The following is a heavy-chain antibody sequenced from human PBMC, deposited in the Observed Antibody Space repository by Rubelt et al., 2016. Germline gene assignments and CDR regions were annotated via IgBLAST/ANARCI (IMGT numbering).Heavy chain of an antibody. D-gene: IGHD6-13*01. CDR1: GFTFSSYS. J-gene: IGHJ6*02. CDR2: ISSSSSYI. CDR3: ARDKLSIIIAAAGTDYYYYGMDV. V-gene: IGHV3-21*04. Sequence: GGSLRLSCAASGFTFSSYSMNWVRQAPGKGLEWVSSISSSSSYIYYADSVKGRFTISRDNAKNSLYLQMNSLRAEDTAVYYCARDKLSIIIAAAGTDYYYYGMDVWGQGTTVTVSS.